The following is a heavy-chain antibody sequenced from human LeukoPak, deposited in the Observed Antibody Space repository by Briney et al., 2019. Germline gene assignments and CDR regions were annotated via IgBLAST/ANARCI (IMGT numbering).Heavy chain of an antibody. D-gene: IGHD1-20*01. CDR2: IWYDGSNK. CDR3: ARDITGTTFSAFDI. Sequence: GGSLRLSCAASGFTFSSYRMHWDRQAPGKGLEWVAVIWYDGSNKYYADSVKGRFTISRDNSKNTLYLQMNSLRAEDTAVYYCARDITGTTFSAFDIWGQGTMVTVSS. CDR1: GFTFSSYR. V-gene: IGHV3-33*01. J-gene: IGHJ3*02.